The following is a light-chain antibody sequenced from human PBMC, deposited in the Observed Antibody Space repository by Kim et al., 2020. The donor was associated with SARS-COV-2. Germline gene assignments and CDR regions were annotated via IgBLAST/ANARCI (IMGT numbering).Light chain of an antibody. V-gene: IGKV1-12*01. CDR3: QRADSFPLG. Sequence: ASVGDSVTITCQTSQDISSWLAWYQQKPGTAPKLLISAASSLQSGIPSRFSGSGSGTDFTLTISSLQPEDFASYYCQRADSFPLGLGGGTKVDIK. CDR2: AAS. J-gene: IGKJ4*01. CDR1: QDISSW.